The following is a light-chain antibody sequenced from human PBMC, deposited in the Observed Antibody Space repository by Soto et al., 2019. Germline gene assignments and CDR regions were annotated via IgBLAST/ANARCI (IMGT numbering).Light chain of an antibody. V-gene: IGKV1-33*01. Sequence: DIQITHSPSSLSASVLYRVTITCQASHDITNYLNWYQQKPGKGPRLLIYGASNLETGVPSRFSGSGFGTDFSFTISSLQPEDFATYYCQQYDSLPTFGGGTKVDIK. CDR3: QQYDSLPT. J-gene: IGKJ4*01. CDR2: GAS. CDR1: HDITNY.